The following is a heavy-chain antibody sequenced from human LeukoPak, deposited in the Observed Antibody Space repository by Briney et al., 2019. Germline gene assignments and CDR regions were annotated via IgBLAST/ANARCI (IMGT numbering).Heavy chain of an antibody. CDR1: GYTFTSYG. V-gene: IGHV1-18*01. J-gene: IGHJ5*02. Sequence: ASVKVSCKASGYTFTSYGISWVRQAPGQGLEWMGWISAYNGNTNYAQKLQGRVTMTTDTSTSTAYMELRSLRSDDTAVYYCAVMVHEGMSRNWFDPWGQGTLVTVSS. D-gene: IGHD2-8*01. CDR3: AVMVHEGMSRNWFDP. CDR2: ISAYNGNT.